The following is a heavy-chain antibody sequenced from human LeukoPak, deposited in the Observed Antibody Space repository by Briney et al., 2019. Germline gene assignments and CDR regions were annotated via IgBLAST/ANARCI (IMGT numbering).Heavy chain of an antibody. CDR1: GGSLRSYY. D-gene: IGHD1-26*01. CDR2: IWSTEIK. V-gene: IGHV4-4*07. CDR3: ARGSGSATWEAFDI. Sequence: SETLSLTCTVSGGSLRSYYWSWIRRPAGKGLEGIGRIWSTEIKDYIPSLKSRVTMSIDTSRNQFSLRLKSVTAADTAVYYCARGSGSATWEAFDIWGQGTVVTVSS. J-gene: IGHJ3*02.